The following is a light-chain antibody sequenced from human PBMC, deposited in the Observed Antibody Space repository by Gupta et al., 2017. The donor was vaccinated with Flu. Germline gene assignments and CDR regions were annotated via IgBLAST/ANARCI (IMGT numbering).Light chain of an antibody. V-gene: IGKV3-11*01. CDR1: QSVNYY. Sequence: EIVLTQSPVTLSLSPGERATLSCRASQSVNYYLAWYQQNPGQAPRLLIYDASTRATGIPARFSGSGSGTDFTLTISALEPEDFAVYYCQQRHPFFTFGPGTRVDLK. CDR3: QQRHPFFT. J-gene: IGKJ3*01. CDR2: DAS.